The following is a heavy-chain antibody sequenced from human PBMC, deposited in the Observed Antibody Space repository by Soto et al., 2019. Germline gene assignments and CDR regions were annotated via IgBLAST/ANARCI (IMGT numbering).Heavy chain of an antibody. Sequence: SETLSLTCTVSGGSISSYYWSWIRQPPGKGLEWIGYIYYSGSTNYNPSLKSRVTISVDTSKNQFSLKLSSVTAADTAVYYCARDLGIAAAINWFDPWGQGTLVTVSS. V-gene: IGHV4-59*01. J-gene: IGHJ5*02. CDR2: IYYSGST. CDR1: GGSISSYY. CDR3: ARDLGIAAAINWFDP. D-gene: IGHD6-13*01.